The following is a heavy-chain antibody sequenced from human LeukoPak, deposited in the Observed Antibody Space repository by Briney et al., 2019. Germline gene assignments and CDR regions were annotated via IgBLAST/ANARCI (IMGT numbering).Heavy chain of an antibody. D-gene: IGHD2-2*01. CDR3: ARGPPGRNQLHDY. CDR2: IIPIFGTA. Sequence: GASVKVSCKASGYTFTTYVITWVRQAPGQGLEWMGGIIPIFGTANYAQKFQGRVTITADESTNTAYMELSSLRSEDTAVYYCARGPPGRNQLHDYWGQGTLVTVSS. V-gene: IGHV1-69*13. CDR1: GYTFTTYV. J-gene: IGHJ4*02.